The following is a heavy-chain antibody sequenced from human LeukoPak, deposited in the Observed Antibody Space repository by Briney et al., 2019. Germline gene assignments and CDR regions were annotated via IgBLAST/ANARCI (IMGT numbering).Heavy chain of an antibody. Sequence: GTLRLSCAASGFTFSNHGMNWVRQAPGKGLEWIGTFYYSGSTYYIPSLKSRVTMSVDTSKTQFSLNLSSVTAADTAVYYCARGMLTGPLFDYWGQGTLVTVSS. V-gene: IGHV4-39*07. J-gene: IGHJ4*02. D-gene: IGHD1-14*01. CDR3: ARGMLTGPLFDY. CDR2: FYYSGST. CDR1: GFTFSNHGM.